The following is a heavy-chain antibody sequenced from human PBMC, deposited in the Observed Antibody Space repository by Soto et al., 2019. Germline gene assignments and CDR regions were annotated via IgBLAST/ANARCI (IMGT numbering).Heavy chain of an antibody. Sequence: QVQLVQSGAEVKKPGASVKVSCKASGYTFTSYAMHWVRQAPGQRLEWMGWINAGNGNTKYSQKFQGRVTITRDTSASTDYMELSSLRSEDTAGYYCARNLMDYDILTGYYMAYSFDYWGQGTLVTVSS. V-gene: IGHV1-3*01. CDR3: ARNLMDYDILTGYYMAYSFDY. D-gene: IGHD3-9*01. J-gene: IGHJ4*02. CDR2: INAGNGNT. CDR1: GYTFTSYA.